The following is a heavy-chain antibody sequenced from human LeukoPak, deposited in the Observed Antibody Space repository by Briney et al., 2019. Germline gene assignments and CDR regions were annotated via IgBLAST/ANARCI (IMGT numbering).Heavy chain of an antibody. CDR3: ARGRMGSGGFDY. J-gene: IGHJ4*02. V-gene: IGHV3-48*01. D-gene: IGHD6-19*01. CDR2: ISGRSDTI. CDR1: GFTFSNYA. Sequence: GGSLRLSCAASGFTFSNYAMNWVRQAPGKGLDWVSHISGRSDTIYYADSVKGRFAISRDNAQNSLSLQMSSLRAEDTAIYFCARGRMGSGGFDYWGQGVLVTVSS.